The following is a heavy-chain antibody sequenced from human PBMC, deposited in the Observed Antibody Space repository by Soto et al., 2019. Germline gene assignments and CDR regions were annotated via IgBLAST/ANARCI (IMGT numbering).Heavy chain of an antibody. CDR2: MNPNSGNT. J-gene: IGHJ6*02. V-gene: IGHV1-8*01. CDR1: GYTFTSYD. CDR3: ARERNMYGMDV. Sequence: QVQLVQSGAEVKKPGASVKVSCKASGYTFTSYDINWVRQATGQGLEWMGWMNPNSGNTVYAQKFQDRVTMTRNTSISTAYIELSSLIFEDTTVYYWARERNMYGMDVWGQGTTVTVAS. D-gene: IGHD1-1*01.